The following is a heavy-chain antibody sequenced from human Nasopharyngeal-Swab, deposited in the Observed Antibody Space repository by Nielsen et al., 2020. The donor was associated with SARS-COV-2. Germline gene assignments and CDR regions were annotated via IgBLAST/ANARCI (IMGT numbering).Heavy chain of an antibody. Sequence: WIRQPPGKGLEWIGSIYYSGSTYYNPSLKSRVTISVDTSKNQFSLKLSSVTAADTAVYYCARGGFSGSYSPYYYYGMDVWGQGTTVTVS. J-gene: IGHJ6*02. CDR2: IYYSGST. V-gene: IGHV4-39*07. CDR3: ARGGFSGSYSPYYYYGMDV. D-gene: IGHD3-10*01.